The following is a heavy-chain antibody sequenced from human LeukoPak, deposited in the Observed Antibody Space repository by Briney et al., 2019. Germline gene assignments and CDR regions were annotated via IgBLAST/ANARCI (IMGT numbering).Heavy chain of an antibody. Sequence: ASVKVSCKASGYTFTSYAMHWVRQAPGQRPEWMGWINAGNGNTKYSQKFQGRVTMTRDTSISTAYMELSRLRSDDTAVYYCARAPDDSSGYYYGALNYWGQGTLVTVPS. CDR3: ARAPDDSSGYYYGALNY. D-gene: IGHD3-22*01. CDR1: GYTFTSYA. CDR2: INAGNGNT. J-gene: IGHJ4*02. V-gene: IGHV1-3*01.